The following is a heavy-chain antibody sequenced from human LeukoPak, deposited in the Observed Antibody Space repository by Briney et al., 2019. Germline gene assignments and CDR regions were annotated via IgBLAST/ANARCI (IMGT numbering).Heavy chain of an antibody. V-gene: IGHV4-39*01. Sequence: SETLSLTCTVSGGSISSSSYYWGWIRQPPGKGLEWIGSIYYSGSTYYNPSLKSRVTISVDTSKNQFSLKLSSATAADTAVYYCARRLLTVTTPPFDYWGRGTLVTVSS. CDR3: ARRLLTVTTPPFDY. D-gene: IGHD4-17*01. CDR1: GGSISSSSYY. J-gene: IGHJ4*02. CDR2: IYYSGST.